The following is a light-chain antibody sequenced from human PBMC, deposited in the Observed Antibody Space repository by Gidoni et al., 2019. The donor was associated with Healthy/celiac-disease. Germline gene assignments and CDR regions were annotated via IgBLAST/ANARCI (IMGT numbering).Light chain of an antibody. J-gene: IGLJ1*01. V-gene: IGLV2-14*01. CDR3: SSYTSSSTLSV. Sequence: QSALTPPASVSGSPGQSITISCTGNSSDVGGYNYVSWYQQHPGKAPKLMIYEVSNRPSGVSNRFSGSKSGNTASLTISGLQAEDEADYYCSSYTSSSTLSVFGTGTKVTVL. CDR2: EVS. CDR1: SSDVGGYNY.